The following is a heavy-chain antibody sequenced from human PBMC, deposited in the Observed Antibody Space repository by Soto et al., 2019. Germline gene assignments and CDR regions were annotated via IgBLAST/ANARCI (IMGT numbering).Heavy chain of an antibody. D-gene: IGHD2-15*01. V-gene: IGHV4-34*01. CDR2: INHSGST. CDR1: GGSFSGYY. CDR3: ARGGWYPDY. Sequence: QVQLQQWGAGLLKPSETLSLTCAVYGGSFSGYYWSWIRQPPGKGLEWIGEINHSGSTNYNPSLKSRVTISVDTSKHQFSLKLRSATAADTAVYYCARGGWYPDYWGQGTLVTVSS. J-gene: IGHJ4*02.